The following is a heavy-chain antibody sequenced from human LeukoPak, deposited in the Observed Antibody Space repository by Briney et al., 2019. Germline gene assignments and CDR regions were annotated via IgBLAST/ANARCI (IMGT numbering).Heavy chain of an antibody. CDR3: ATSRGSSYGYRALELPPSPVD. J-gene: IGHJ4*02. V-gene: IGHV3-53*01. Sequence: GGSLRLSCAASGLIVSSNYMHWVRQAPGKGLEWVSVLYGDGRTYYTDSVKGRFTISRDNAKNSLYLQMKSLRAEDTAVYYCATSRGSSYGYRALELPPSPVDWGQGTLVTVSS. CDR2: LYGDGRT. CDR1: GLIVSSNY. D-gene: IGHD5-18*01.